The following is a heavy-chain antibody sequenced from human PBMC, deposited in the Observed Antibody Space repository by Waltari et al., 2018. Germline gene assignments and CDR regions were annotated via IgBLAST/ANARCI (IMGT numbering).Heavy chain of an antibody. Sequence: EVQLLESGGGLVQPGGSLRLSCAASGFTFSSYSMSWVRQAPGKGLEWVSAIRASGGSTYYADSVQGRFTISRDNSKNTLYLQMNSLRAEDTAVYYCAKDLRTSAPRGMDVWGQGTTVTVSS. CDR1: GFTFSSYS. CDR2: IRASGGST. D-gene: IGHD2-2*01. J-gene: IGHJ6*02. V-gene: IGHV3-23*01. CDR3: AKDLRTSAPRGMDV.